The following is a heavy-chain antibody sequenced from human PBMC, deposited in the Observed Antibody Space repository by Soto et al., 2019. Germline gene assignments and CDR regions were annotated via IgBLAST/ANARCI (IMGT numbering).Heavy chain of an antibody. V-gene: IGHV5-10-1*01. D-gene: IGHD2-2*02. CDR2: IDPSDSYT. J-gene: IGHJ6*02. CDR1: GYSFTSYW. Sequence: PGESLKISCKGSGYSFTSYWISWVRQMPGKGLEWMGRIDPSDSYTNYSPSFQGHVTIPADKSISTAYLQWSSLKASDTAMYYCARHVVVVPAAIQNYYYGMDVWGQGTTVTVSS. CDR3: ARHVVVVPAAIQNYYYGMDV.